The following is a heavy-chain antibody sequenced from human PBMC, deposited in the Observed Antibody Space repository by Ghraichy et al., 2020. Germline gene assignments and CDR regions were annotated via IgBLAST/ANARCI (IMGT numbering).Heavy chain of an antibody. D-gene: IGHD2-2*01. V-gene: IGHV3-30*04. CDR2: ISYDGSNK. CDR1: GFTFSSYA. Sequence: GGSLRLSCAASGFTFSSYAMHWVRQAPGKGLEWVAVISYDGSNKYYADSVKGRFTISRDNSKNTLYLQMNSLRAEDTAVYYCAVGYCSSTSCYPVEAFDIWGQGTMVTVSS. J-gene: IGHJ3*02. CDR3: AVGYCSSTSCYPVEAFDI.